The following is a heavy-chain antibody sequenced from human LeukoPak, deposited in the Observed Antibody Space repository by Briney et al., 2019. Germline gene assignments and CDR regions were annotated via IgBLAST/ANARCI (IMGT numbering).Heavy chain of an antibody. CDR2: ISSSGSTI. CDR1: GFTFSTYW. J-gene: IGHJ6*04. V-gene: IGHV3-48*03. D-gene: IGHD3-10*02. CDR3: AELGITMIGGV. Sequence: GGSLRLSCAASGFTFSTYWMHWVRQAPGRGLEWVSYISSSGSTIYYADSVKGRFTISRDNAKNSLYLQMNSLRAEDTAVYYCAELGITMIGGVWGKGTTVTISS.